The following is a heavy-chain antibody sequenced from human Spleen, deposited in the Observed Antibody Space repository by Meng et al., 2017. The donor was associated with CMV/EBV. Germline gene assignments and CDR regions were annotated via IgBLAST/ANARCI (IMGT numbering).Heavy chain of an antibody. CDR3: ARDRATGRGLDI. V-gene: IGHV3-74*01. CDR1: GFTFSSYW. D-gene: IGHD1-1*01. J-gene: IGHJ6*02. CDR2: INSDGSIT. Sequence: GESLKISCAASGFTFSSYWMHWVRQAPGKGLVWVSLINSDGSITTYADSVKGRFSISRDNAKNSLFLQMNGLRAEDTALYYCARDRATGRGLDIWGQGTTVTVSS.